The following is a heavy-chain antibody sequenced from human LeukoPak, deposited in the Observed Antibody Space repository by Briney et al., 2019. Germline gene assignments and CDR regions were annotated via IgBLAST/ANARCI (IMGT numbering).Heavy chain of an antibody. Sequence: SETRSLTCTVSGGSISSSYWSWIRQPPGKGLEWIGYIYYSASTNYNPSLKSRVTISVDTSKNQFSLKLSSMTAADTAVYYCARSAYYYDGSDYYYFDYWGQGTLVTVSS. CDR1: GGSISSSY. CDR2: IYYSAST. D-gene: IGHD3-22*01. J-gene: IGHJ4*02. V-gene: IGHV4-59*01. CDR3: ARSAYYYDGSDYYYFDY.